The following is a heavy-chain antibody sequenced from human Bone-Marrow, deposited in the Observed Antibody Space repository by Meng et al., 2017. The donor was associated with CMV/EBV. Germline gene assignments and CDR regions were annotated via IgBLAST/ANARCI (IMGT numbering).Heavy chain of an antibody. CDR3: ARVENVTGEFFDY. J-gene: IGHJ4*02. CDR1: GFTFSRYW. CDR2: INSDVSST. Sequence: GGSLRLSCAASGFTFSRYWMHWVRQAPGKGLVWVSRINSDVSSTSYADSVKGRFTISRDNAKNTLYLQMNSLRAEDTAVYYCARVENVTGEFFDYWGRGTLVTVSS. V-gene: IGHV3-74*01. D-gene: IGHD7-27*01.